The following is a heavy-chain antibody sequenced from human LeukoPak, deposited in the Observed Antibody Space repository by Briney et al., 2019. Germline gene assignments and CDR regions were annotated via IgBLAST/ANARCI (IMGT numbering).Heavy chain of an antibody. J-gene: IGHJ4*02. CDR1: GGSFSGYY. Sequence: KSSETLSLTCAVYGGSFSGYYWSWIRQPPGKGLEWIGEINHSRSTNYNPPLKSRVTISVDTSKNQFSLKVNSVTAADTAVYYCARGRLRWLGAAEDWGQGTLVTVPS. CDR2: INHSRST. CDR3: ARGRLRWLGAAED. D-gene: IGHD2-21*01. V-gene: IGHV4-34*01.